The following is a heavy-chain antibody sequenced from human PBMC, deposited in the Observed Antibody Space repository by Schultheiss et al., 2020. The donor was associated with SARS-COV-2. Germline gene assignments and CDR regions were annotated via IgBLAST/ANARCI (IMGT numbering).Heavy chain of an antibody. CDR1: GGSISSYY. CDR3: ARRAGTTFSYYYGMDV. V-gene: IGHV4-59*08. J-gene: IGHJ6*02. CDR2: IYYSGST. D-gene: IGHD1-7*01. Sequence: SETLSLTCTVSGGSISSYYWSWIRQPAGKGLEWIGYIYYSGSTNYNPSLKSRVTISVDTSKNQFSLKLSSVTAADTAVYYCARRAGTTFSYYYGMDVWGQGTTVTVSS.